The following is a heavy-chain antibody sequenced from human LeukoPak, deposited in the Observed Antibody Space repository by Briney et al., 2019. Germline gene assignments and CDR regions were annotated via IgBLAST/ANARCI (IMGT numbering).Heavy chain of an antibody. D-gene: IGHD2-8*02. CDR1: SFTFTNYL. J-gene: IGHJ4*02. V-gene: IGHV1-46*01. CDR3: VREESGGYFDY. CDR2: IAPSVDTT. Sequence: ASVKVSCKSFSFTFTNYLLHWVRQAPGQGLEWVGRIAPSVDTTNYAQKFRGRVTMTRDTSTSTVYMELGSLRSDDTAIYYCVREESGGYFDYWGQGTLVTVSS.